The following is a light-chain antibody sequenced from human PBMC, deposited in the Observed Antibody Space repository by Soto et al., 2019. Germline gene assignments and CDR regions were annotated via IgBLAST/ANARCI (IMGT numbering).Light chain of an antibody. CDR2: EVS. V-gene: IGLV2-8*01. J-gene: IGLJ1*01. CDR3: SSYTSSSTLLYV. Sequence: QSALTQPPSASGSPGQSVTISCTGTSSDVGGYNSVSWCQQYPGKAPKLMIYEVSKRPSGVPDRFSGSKSGNTASLTVSGLQAEDEADYYCSSYTSSSTLLYVFGTGTKLTVL. CDR1: SSDVGGYNS.